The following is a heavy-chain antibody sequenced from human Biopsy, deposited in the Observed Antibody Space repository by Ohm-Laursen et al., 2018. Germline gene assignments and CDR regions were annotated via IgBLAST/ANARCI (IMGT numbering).Heavy chain of an antibody. CDR3: AREDEGLLRALDL. CDR2: IYTIGDT. CDR1: GASMTGYF. J-gene: IGHJ3*01. D-gene: IGHD3-3*01. V-gene: IGHV4-4*07. Sequence: GTLSLTCTVSGASMTGYFWTWVRQPAGKGLEWIGHIYTIGDTTYNPSLESRVTMPLDTSKNQFSLKMTSLTAADTAVYFCAREDEGLLRALDLWGQGTMVTVSS.